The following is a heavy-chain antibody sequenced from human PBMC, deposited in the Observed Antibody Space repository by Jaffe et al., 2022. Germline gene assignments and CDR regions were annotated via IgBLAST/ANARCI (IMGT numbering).Heavy chain of an antibody. V-gene: IGHV2-5*01. Sequence: QITLKESGPTLVKPTQTLTLTCTFSGFSLSTSGVGVGWIRQPPGKALEWLALIYWNDDKRYSPSLKSRLTITKDTSKNQVVLTMTNMDPVDTATYYCAHGLLWFRESIYFDYWGQGTLVTVSS. D-gene: IGHD3-10*01. CDR1: GFSLSTSGVG. J-gene: IGHJ4*02. CDR2: IYWNDDK. CDR3: AHGLLWFRESIYFDY.